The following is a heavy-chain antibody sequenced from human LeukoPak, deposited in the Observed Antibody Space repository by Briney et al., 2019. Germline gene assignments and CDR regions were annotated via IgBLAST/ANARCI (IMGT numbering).Heavy chain of an antibody. Sequence: GGSLRLSCEASGFTLGSYWMSWVRQAPGKGLEWVANIKQDGSEKYYVDSVKGRFTISRDNAKNSLYLQMNSLRAEDTAVYYCARVQWELRGVGSYFDYWGQGTLVTVSS. CDR3: ARVQWELRGVGSYFDY. V-gene: IGHV3-7*01. D-gene: IGHD1-26*01. CDR1: GFTLGSYW. CDR2: IKQDGSEK. J-gene: IGHJ4*02.